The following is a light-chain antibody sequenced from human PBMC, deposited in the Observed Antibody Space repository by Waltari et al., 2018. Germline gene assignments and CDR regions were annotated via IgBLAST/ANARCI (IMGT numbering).Light chain of an antibody. CDR3: SSYTGDSIWV. CDR2: DVN. Sequence: SPLPHPPSLPGSPGRSIPTSCTGTTSAVGGYNYVSWYQQHPANAPKLMIYDVNKRPSGISILCSASKSGNTASLTISGLQAEDEADYYCSSYTGDSIWVFGGGTKLTVL. CDR1: TSAVGGYNY. J-gene: IGLJ3*02. V-gene: IGLV2-14*01.